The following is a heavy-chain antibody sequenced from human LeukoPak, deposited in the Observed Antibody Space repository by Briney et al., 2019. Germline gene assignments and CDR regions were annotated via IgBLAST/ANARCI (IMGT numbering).Heavy chain of an antibody. CDR1: GYTFTSYD. CDR3: AKIITMVRGVIRSVGFDP. J-gene: IGHJ5*02. Sequence: ASVKVSCKASGYTFTSYDINWVRQATGQGLEWMEWMNPNSGNTAYEQKFQGRVTMTRNTSISTAYMELSSLRSEDTAVYYCAKIITMVRGVIRSVGFDPWGQGTLVTVSS. CDR2: MNPNSGNT. D-gene: IGHD3-10*01. V-gene: IGHV1-8*01.